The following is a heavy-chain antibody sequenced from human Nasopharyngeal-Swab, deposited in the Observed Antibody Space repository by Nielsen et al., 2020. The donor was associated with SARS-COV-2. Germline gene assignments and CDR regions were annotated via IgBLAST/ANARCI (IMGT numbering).Heavy chain of an antibody. CDR2: ISSSSSYI. CDR3: ARDYCSSTSCYDY. D-gene: IGHD2-2*01. Sequence: GESLKISCAASGFTFSSYSMNWVRQAPGKGLEWVSSISSSSSYIYYADPVKGRFTISRDNAKNSLYLQMNSLRAEDTAVYYCARDYCSSTSCYDYWGQGTLVTVSS. V-gene: IGHV3-21*01. CDR1: GFTFSSYS. J-gene: IGHJ4*02.